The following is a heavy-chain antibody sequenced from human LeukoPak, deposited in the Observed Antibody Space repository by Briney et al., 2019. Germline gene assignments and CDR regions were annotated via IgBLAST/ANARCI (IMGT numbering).Heavy chain of an antibody. J-gene: IGHJ6*03. Sequence: GASVKVSCKASGGTFSSYAISCVRQAPGQGLEWMGGIIPIFGTANYAQKFQGRVTITADESTSTAYMELSSLRSEDTAVYYCARSHAYGSGRGPYYYYYMDVWGKGTTVTVSS. D-gene: IGHD3-10*01. CDR3: ARSHAYGSGRGPYYYYYMDV. CDR2: IIPIFGTA. V-gene: IGHV1-69*13. CDR1: GGTFSSYA.